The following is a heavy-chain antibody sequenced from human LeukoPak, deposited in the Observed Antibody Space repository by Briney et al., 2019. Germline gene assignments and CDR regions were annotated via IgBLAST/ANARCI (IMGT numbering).Heavy chain of an antibody. Sequence: SETLSLTCTVSGGSINSTYYWGWIRQPPGRGLEWIGSIYYSGSTFYNPSLQSRVTISVDTSKSQFSLRLTFVTASDTAVYFCARLLWNGEDYWGQGTLVTVSS. CDR3: ARLLWNGEDY. J-gene: IGHJ4*02. D-gene: IGHD3-3*01. V-gene: IGHV4-39*01. CDR2: IYYSGST. CDR1: GGSINSTYY.